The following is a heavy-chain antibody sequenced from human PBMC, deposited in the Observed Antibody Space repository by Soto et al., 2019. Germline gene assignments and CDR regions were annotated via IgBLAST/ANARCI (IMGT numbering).Heavy chain of an antibody. D-gene: IGHD3-9*01. CDR1: GDTFSSYA. V-gene: IGHV1-69*06. CDR2: IIPIFGTL. J-gene: IGHJ4*02. Sequence: SVKVSCKAFGDTFSSYAISWVRQAPGQGLEWMGGIIPIFGTLSFAQRFQGRVSITADRSTNTAYMELRSLTPDDTAVYYCARAPPILTGPYFFDYWGQGTLVTVSS. CDR3: ARAPPILTGPYFFDY.